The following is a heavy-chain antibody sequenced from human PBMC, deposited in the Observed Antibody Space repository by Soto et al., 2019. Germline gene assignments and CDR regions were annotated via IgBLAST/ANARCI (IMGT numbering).Heavy chain of an antibody. J-gene: IGHJ6*03. D-gene: IGHD2-8*01. CDR1: GFTFSSYG. Sequence: GGSLRLSCAASGFTFSSYGMHWVRQAPGKGLEWVAIMYYDRRNRYSAEYVRGRITISRDNSKSTQYLQINNQRVEDTVVYYCARGNGGFYYYMDVWGKGTTVTVSS. CDR3: ARGNGGFYYYMDV. CDR2: MYYDRRNR. V-gene: IGHV3-30*12.